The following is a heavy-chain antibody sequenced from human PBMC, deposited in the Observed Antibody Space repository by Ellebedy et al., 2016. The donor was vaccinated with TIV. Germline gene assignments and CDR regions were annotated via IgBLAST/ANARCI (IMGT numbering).Heavy chain of an antibody. CDR1: GYTFSNYV. V-gene: IGHV1-8*02. D-gene: IGHD3-10*01. J-gene: IGHJ5*02. Sequence: AASVKVSCKASGYTFSNYVISWVRQAPGQGLEYLGWMKPSSGNTGYAQKFQGRVTMTRNTSTSTAYMELSSLRSEDTAVYYCAVGLFDPWGQGTLVTVSS. CDR2: MKPSSGNT. CDR3: AVGLFDP.